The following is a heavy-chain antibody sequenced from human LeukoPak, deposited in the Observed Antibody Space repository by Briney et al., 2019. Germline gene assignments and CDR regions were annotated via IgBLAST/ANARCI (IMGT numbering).Heavy chain of an antibody. Sequence: GGSLRLSCAASGFTFSSYSMNWVRQAPGKGLEWVSYISSSSSTIYYADSVKGRFTISRDNSKNTLYLQMNSLRAEDSAVYYCATSGYSYGPDYYYMDVWGKGTTVTVSS. J-gene: IGHJ6*03. CDR2: ISSSSSTI. V-gene: IGHV3-48*01. CDR1: GFTFSSYS. D-gene: IGHD5-18*01. CDR3: ATSGYSYGPDYYYMDV.